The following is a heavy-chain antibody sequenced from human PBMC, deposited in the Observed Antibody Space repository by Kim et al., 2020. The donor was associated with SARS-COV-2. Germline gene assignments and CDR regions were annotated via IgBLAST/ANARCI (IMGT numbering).Heavy chain of an antibody. D-gene: IGHD6-13*01. CDR2: NNAGNGNT. J-gene: IGHJ4*02. Sequence: ASVKVSCKASGYTFTSYAMHWVRQAPGQRLEWMGWNNAGNGNTKYSQKFQGRVTITSDTSASTAYMELCSLRSEDTAVYYCARGGIAAAGTFWRPVATGVIDYWGQGTLVTVSS. V-gene: IGHV1-3*01. CDR3: ARGGIAAAGTFWRPVATGVIDY. CDR1: GYTFTSYA.